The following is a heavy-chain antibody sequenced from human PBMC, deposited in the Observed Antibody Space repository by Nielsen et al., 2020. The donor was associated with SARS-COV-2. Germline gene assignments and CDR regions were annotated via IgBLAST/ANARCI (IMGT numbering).Heavy chain of an antibody. J-gene: IGHJ4*02. Sequence: SLKISCAASGFTFSSYDMHWVRQAPGKGLEWVSGISWNSGSIGYADSVKGRFTISRDNAKNSLYLQMNSLRAEDTALYYCAKGPGYGDYWGQGTLVTVSS. D-gene: IGHD5-12*01. CDR2: ISWNSGSI. V-gene: IGHV3-9*01. CDR1: GFTFSSYD. CDR3: AKGPGYGDY.